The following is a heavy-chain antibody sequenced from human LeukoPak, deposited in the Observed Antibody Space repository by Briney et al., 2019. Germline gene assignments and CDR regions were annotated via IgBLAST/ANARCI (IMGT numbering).Heavy chain of an antibody. CDR3: ARGLQSYYYGMDV. CDR1: GGSISSYY. Sequence: SETLSLTCTVSGGSISSYYWSWIRQPPGKGLEWIGYIYYSGRTNYNPSLKSRVTISEDTSKNQFSLKLSSVTAADTAVYYWARGLQSYYYGMDVWGQGTTVTVSS. D-gene: IGHD3-16*01. CDR2: IYYSGRT. V-gene: IGHV4-59*01. J-gene: IGHJ6*02.